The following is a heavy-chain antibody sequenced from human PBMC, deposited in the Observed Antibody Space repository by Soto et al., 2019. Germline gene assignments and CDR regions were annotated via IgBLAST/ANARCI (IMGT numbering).Heavy chain of an antibody. D-gene: IGHD2-15*01. Sequence: ASVKVSCKAAGYAFTNYGISWVRQAPGEGLEWVGWINTSNDNKLYAQKLQGRLTLTTDTSTSTAYMDLTTLRSDDTAVYFCARDPGAASFDFWAQGTLVTVSS. J-gene: IGHJ4*02. CDR1: GYAFTNYG. CDR3: ARDPGAASFDF. CDR2: INTSNDNK. V-gene: IGHV1-18*01.